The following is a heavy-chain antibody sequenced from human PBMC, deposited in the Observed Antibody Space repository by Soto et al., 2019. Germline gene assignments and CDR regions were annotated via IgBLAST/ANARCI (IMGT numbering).Heavy chain of an antibody. CDR1: GFTFSSYG. CDR2: IWYDGSNK. J-gene: IGHJ6*02. Sequence: QVQLVKSGGGVVQPGRSLRLSCAASGFTFSSYGMHWVRQAPGKGLEWVAVIWYDGSNKYYADSVKGRFTISRDNSKNTLYLQMNSLRAEDTAVYYCASFRIPLAYCGGDCYHGMDVWGQGTTVTVSS. D-gene: IGHD2-21*02. CDR3: ASFRIPLAYCGGDCYHGMDV. V-gene: IGHV3-33*01.